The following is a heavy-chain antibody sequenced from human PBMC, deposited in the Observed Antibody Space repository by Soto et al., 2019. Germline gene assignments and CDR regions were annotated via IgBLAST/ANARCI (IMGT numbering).Heavy chain of an antibody. Sequence: GGSLRLSCAASGFTFSSYDMHWVRQATGKGLEWVSAIGTAGDTYYPGSVKGRFTISRENAKNSLYLQMNSLRAGDTAVYYCARGLIAEQLVSHYFDYWGQGTLVTVSS. D-gene: IGHD6-13*01. V-gene: IGHV3-13*01. J-gene: IGHJ4*02. CDR2: IGTAGDT. CDR3: ARGLIAEQLVSHYFDY. CDR1: GFTFSSYD.